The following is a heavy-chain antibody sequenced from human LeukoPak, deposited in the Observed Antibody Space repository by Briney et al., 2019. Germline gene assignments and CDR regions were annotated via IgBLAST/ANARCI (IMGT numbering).Heavy chain of an antibody. CDR3: VNDIERQLVKGGGCFDY. CDR1: RFIFSNSA. Sequence: PGGSLRLSCTASRFIFSNSAMHRVRQAPGKGLEWVAVISYDGSNKYYADSVKGRFTISRDNSKNTLYLQMNSLRAEDTAVYYCVNDIERQLVKGGGCFDYWGQGTLVTVSS. J-gene: IGHJ4*02. D-gene: IGHD6-13*01. CDR2: ISYDGSNK. V-gene: IGHV3-30*18.